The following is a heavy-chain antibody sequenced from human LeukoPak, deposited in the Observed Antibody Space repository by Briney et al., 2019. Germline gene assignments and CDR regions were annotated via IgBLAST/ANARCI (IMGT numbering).Heavy chain of an antibody. Sequence: GGSLRLSCAASGFTFSNYWMTWVRQAPGKGLEWVAHINQDGSKEYYMDSVKARFTISRDKAKKSLSLQMNSLRAEDTAVYYCVRDGGVSGYDLLDYWGQGTLVTVSS. J-gene: IGHJ4*02. CDR1: GFTFSNYW. D-gene: IGHD5-12*01. CDR3: VRDGGVSGYDLLDY. CDR2: INQDGSKE. V-gene: IGHV3-7*01.